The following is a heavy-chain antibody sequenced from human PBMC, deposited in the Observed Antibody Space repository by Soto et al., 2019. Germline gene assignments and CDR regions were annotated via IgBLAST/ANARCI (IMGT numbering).Heavy chain of an antibody. CDR1: GYTFTSYG. CDR3: ARDAAGEYYDQAGYFDY. CDR2: ISAYNGNT. Sequence: RASVKVSCKASGYTFTSYGISWVRQAPGQGLEWMGWISAYNGNTNYAQKLQGRVTMTTDTSTSTAYMELRSLRSDDTAVYYCARDAAGEYYDQAGYFDYWGQGTLVTVSS. V-gene: IGHV1-18*01. J-gene: IGHJ4*02. D-gene: IGHD3-22*01.